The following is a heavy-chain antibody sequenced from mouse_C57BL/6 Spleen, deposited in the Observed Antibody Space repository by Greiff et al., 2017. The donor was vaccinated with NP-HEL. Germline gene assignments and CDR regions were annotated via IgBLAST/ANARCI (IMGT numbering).Heavy chain of an antibody. CDR3: ARGVYYSNYLAWFAY. CDR1: GYSFTGYY. Sequence: EVHLVESGPELVKPGASVKISCKASGYSFTGYYMNWVKQSPEKSLEWIGEINPSTGGTTYNQKFKAKATLTVDKSSSTAYMQLKSLTSEDSAVYYCARGVYYSNYLAWFAYWGQGTLVTVSA. D-gene: IGHD2-5*01. J-gene: IGHJ3*01. V-gene: IGHV1-42*01. CDR2: INPSTGGT.